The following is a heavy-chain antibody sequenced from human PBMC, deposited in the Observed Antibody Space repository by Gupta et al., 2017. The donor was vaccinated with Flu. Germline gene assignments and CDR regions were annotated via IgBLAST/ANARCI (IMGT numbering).Heavy chain of an antibody. J-gene: IGHJ6*03. Sequence: QMQLVESGGGVVQFGTSLRLSCSASGFTFSSYGMHWVRQDPGKELGGVADIASDGSHKDYAYSVRGRFTISRDNSKNTLSLEMDSLRGEDTAVYYCAKDGPWTASCPYYCYYMDVWGKGTTVTVSS. D-gene: IGHD2-2*01. CDR1: GFTFSSYG. CDR3: AKDGPWTASCPYYCYYMDV. V-gene: IGHV3-30*18. CDR2: IASDGSHK.